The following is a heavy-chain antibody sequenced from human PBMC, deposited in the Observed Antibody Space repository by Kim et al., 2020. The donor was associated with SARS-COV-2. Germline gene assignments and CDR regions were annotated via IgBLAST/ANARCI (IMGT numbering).Heavy chain of an antibody. D-gene: IGHD3-16*01. J-gene: IGHJ3*02. V-gene: IGHV4-59*13. CDR1: GGSISSYY. Sequence: SETLSLTCTVSGGSISSYYWSWIRQPPGKGLEWIGYIYYSGSTNYNPSLKSRVTISVDTSKNQFSLKLSSVTAADTAVYYCARDFGGASGAFDIWGQGTMVTVSS. CDR2: IYYSGST. CDR3: ARDFGGASGAFDI.